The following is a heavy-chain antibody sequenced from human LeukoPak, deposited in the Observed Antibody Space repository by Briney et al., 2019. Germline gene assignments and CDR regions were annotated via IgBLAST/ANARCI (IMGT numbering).Heavy chain of an antibody. CDR2: ISSSSSYT. V-gene: IGHV3-11*03. CDR1: GFAFSDYY. CDR3: AKARLRNDAFDI. D-gene: IGHD4-17*01. Sequence: GGSLRLSCAASGFAFSDYYMNWIRQAPAKGLEWVSYISSSSSYTNYADSVKGRFTISRDNAKNSLYLQMNSLRAEDTAVYYCAKARLRNDAFDIWGQGTRVTVSS. J-gene: IGHJ3*02.